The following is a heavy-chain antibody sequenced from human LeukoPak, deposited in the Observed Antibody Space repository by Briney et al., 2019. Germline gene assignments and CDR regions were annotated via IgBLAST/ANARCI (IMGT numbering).Heavy chain of an antibody. CDR2: ISGSGGST. V-gene: IGHV3-23*01. CDR3: ARVGRRDGYNFDY. CDR1: GFTFSSYA. D-gene: IGHD5-24*01. Sequence: GGSLRLSCAASGFTFSSYAMSWVRQAPGKGLEWVSAISGSGGSTYYADSVKGRFTISRDNSKNTLYLQMNSLRAEDTAVYYCARVGRRDGYNFDYWGQGTLVTVSS. J-gene: IGHJ4*02.